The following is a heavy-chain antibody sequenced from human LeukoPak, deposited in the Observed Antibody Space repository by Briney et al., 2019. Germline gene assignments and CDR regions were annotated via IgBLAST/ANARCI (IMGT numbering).Heavy chain of an antibody. CDR3: ARDGAASYYYYGMDV. V-gene: IGHV3-11*01. CDR1: GFTFSDYY. J-gene: IGHJ6*02. CDR2: ISSSGSTI. D-gene: IGHD5-18*01. Sequence: GGSLRPSCAASGFTFSDYYMSWIRQAPGKGLEWVSYISSSGSTIYYADSVKGRFTISRDNAKNSLYLQMNSLRAEDTAVYYCARDGAASYYYYGMDVWGQGTTVTVSS.